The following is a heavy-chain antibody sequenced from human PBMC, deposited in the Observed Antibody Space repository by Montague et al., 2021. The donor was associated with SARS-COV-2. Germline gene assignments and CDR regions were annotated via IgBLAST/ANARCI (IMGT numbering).Heavy chain of an antibody. V-gene: IGHV4-31*03. D-gene: IGHD3-3*01. CDR2: IYYSGST. CDR3: ARGGTIFGVVSFPLDY. CDR1: GGSISSGGYY. Sequence: TLSLTCTVSGGSISSGGYYWSWIRQHPGKGLEWIGYIYYSGSTYYTPPLKSRVTISVDTSKNQFSLKLSAVTAADTAVYYWARGGTIFGVVSFPLDYWGQGTLVTVSS. J-gene: IGHJ4*02.